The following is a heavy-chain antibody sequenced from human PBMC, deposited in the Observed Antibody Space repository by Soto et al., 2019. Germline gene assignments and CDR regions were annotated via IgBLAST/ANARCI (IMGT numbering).Heavy chain of an antibody. CDR3: ARPRDYDSSGYDY. V-gene: IGHV4-31*03. D-gene: IGHD3-22*01. CDR2: IYYSGST. Sequence: SETLSLTCTVSGGSISSGGYYWSWIRQHPGKGLEWIGYIYYSGSTYYNPSLKSRVTISVDTSKNQFSLKLSSVTAADTAVYYCARPRDYDSSGYDYWGQGTLVTVSS. CDR1: GGSISSGGYY. J-gene: IGHJ4*02.